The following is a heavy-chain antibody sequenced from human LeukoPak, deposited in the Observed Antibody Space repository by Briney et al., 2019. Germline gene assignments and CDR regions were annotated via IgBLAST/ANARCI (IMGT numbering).Heavy chain of an antibody. Sequence: ASLKVSGKASGYTFTSYDINWGRQATGQGLEWMGWMNPNSGNTGYAQKSQGRVTITRNTSISTANMERTSLRSEATAVYYCARATLYGDFDYWGQGTLVTVSS. V-gene: IGHV1-8*03. J-gene: IGHJ4*02. CDR2: MNPNSGNT. D-gene: IGHD3-10*02. CDR3: ARATLYGDFDY. CDR1: GYTFTSYD.